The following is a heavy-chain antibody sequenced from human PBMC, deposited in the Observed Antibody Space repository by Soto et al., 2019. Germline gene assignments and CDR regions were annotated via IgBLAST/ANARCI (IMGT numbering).Heavy chain of an antibody. CDR2: ISYDGSNK. CDR1: GFTFSSYA. J-gene: IGHJ4*02. D-gene: IGHD3-16*01. Sequence: QVQLVESGGGMVQPGRSLRLSCAASGFTFSSYAMHWVRQAPGKGLEWVAVISYDGSNKYYADAVKGRFTISRDNSKNTLYLQMNRLRAEDTAVYYCARDGGSYWGQGTLVNVSS. V-gene: IGHV3-30-3*01. CDR3: ARDGGSY.